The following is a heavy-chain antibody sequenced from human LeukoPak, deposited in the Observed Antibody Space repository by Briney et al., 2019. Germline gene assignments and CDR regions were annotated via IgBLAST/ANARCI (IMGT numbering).Heavy chain of an antibody. CDR2: IHYSGSA. CDR1: GGSFSGFY. Sequence: SETLSLTCAVYGGSFSGFYWSWIRQSPGKGLEWIAEIHYSGSASYKPSLKSRVTISGDPSKNQVSLRVTSVTAADTAEYYCARGILSGYYFDSWGQGSLVTVSS. D-gene: IGHD2-15*01. J-gene: IGHJ4*02. CDR3: ARGILSGYYFDS. V-gene: IGHV4-34*01.